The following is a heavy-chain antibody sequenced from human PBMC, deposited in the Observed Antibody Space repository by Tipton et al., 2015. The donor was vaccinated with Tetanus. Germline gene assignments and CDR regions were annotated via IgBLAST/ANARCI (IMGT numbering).Heavy chain of an antibody. J-gene: IGHJ4*02. CDR1: GFIFSSYG. CDR3: AREADCSGGSCFSGDFDN. CDR2: SWYDGTDK. Sequence: CAASGFIFSSYGIHWVRQAPGKRLEWVAVSWYDGTDKYYADSVKGRFTISRDSSKNTLYLQMNSLRAEDTAVYYCAREADCSGGSCFSGDFDNWGQGTQVTVSS. V-gene: IGHV3-33*01. D-gene: IGHD2-15*01.